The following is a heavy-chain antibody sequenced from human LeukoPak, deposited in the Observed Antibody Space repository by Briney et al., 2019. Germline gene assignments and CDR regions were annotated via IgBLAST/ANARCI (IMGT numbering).Heavy chain of an antibody. J-gene: IGHJ5*02. V-gene: IGHV1-2*02. CDR3: AREGWLQGS. Sequence: ASVKVSCKASGYTFTGYYMHWVRQAPGQGLEWMGWINPNSGGTNYAQKFQGRVTMTRDMSTSTVYMELSSLRSEDTAVYYCAREGWLQGSWGQGTLVTVSS. D-gene: IGHD5-24*01. CDR2: INPNSGGT. CDR1: GYTFTGYY.